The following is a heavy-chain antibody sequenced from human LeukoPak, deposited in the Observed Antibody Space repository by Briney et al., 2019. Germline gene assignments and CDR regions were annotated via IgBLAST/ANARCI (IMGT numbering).Heavy chain of an antibody. J-gene: IGHJ4*02. Sequence: GESLKISCKGSEYSFTSYWIGWVRQMPGKGLEWMGIIYPSDSDTRYSPSFQGQVTISADKSISTAYLQWSSLKASDTAMYYCARSRYSSSWYELVDYWGQGTLLTVSS. D-gene: IGHD6-13*01. CDR1: EYSFTSYW. CDR2: IYPSDSDT. CDR3: ARSRYSSSWYELVDY. V-gene: IGHV5-51*01.